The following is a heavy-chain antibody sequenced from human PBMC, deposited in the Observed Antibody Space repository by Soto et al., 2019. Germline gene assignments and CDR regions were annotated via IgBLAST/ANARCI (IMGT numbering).Heavy chain of an antibody. J-gene: IGHJ6*03. Sequence: SETLSLTCAVSSGSISSSNWWSWVRQPPGKGLEWIGEIYHSGSTNYNPSLKSRVTISVDKSKNQFSLKLSSVTAADTAVYYRAREGRPPGYFNYDFWSGYYLTVDYYYMDVWGKGTRVTVSS. V-gene: IGHV4-4*02. CDR3: AREGRPPGYFNYDFWSGYYLTVDYYYMDV. D-gene: IGHD3-3*01. CDR1: SGSISSSNW. CDR2: IYHSGST.